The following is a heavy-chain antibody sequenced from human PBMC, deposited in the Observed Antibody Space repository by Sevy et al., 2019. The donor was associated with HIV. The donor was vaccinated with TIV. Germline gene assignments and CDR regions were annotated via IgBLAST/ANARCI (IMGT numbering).Heavy chain of an antibody. CDR1: GYTFTSYD. D-gene: IGHD3-10*01. V-gene: IGHV1-8*01. Sequence: ASVKVSCKASGYTFTSYDINWVRQATGQGLEWMGWMNPNSGNTGYAQEFQGRVTMTRNTSISTAYMELSSLRSEDTAVYYCASTITMVRGVRFDPWGQGTLVTVSS. CDR2: MNPNSGNT. J-gene: IGHJ5*02. CDR3: ASTITMVRGVRFDP.